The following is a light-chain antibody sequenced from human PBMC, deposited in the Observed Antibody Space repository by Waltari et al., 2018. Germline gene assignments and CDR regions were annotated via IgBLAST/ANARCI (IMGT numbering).Light chain of an antibody. CDR2: GAS. CDR1: QTVRTTY. V-gene: IGKV3-20*01. Sequence: EIVLTQSPGTLSLSPGDRATLSCRASQTVRTTYLAWYQQKPGQAPTLLIYGASSRATGIPDSFSGSGSGTDFSLTISSLEPEDFAVYYCQQYDISPLTFGGGTKVEIK. J-gene: IGKJ4*01. CDR3: QQYDISPLT.